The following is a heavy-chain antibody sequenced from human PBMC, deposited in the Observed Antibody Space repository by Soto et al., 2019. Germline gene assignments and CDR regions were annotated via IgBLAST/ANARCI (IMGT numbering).Heavy chain of an antibody. V-gene: IGHV3-30*18. CDR2: ISFDGSNK. CDR3: AKDTAKYRNNWPAYSGLEV. CDR1: GVTFSSLG. Sequence: QVQLVEAGGGVVQPGRSLRLSCAASGVTFSSLGMHWVRQAPGKGLEWVAVISFDGSNKYYVDSMKGRFIISRDDSKNALSLQMNSLTAEDTAVNYCAKDTAKYRNNWPAYSGLEVWWQGTTVTLSS. J-gene: IGHJ6*01. D-gene: IGHD1-1*01.